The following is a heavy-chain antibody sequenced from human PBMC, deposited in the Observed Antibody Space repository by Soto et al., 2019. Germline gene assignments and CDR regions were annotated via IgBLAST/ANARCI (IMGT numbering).Heavy chain of an antibody. CDR2: IYYSGST. CDR1: GGSVSSGSYY. Sequence: PSETLSLTCTVSGGSVSSGSYYWSWIRQPPGKGLEWIGYIYYSGSTNYNPSLKSRVTISVDTSKNQFSLKLSSVTAADTAVYYCARGGPYRGGDCSSERFDYWGQGTLVTVSS. CDR3: ARGGPYRGGDCSSERFDY. J-gene: IGHJ4*02. V-gene: IGHV4-61*01. D-gene: IGHD2-21*02.